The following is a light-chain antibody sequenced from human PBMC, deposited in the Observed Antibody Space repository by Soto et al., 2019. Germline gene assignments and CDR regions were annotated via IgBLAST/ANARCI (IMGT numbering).Light chain of an antibody. CDR1: QSVSSN. Sequence: EIVVTQSPATLSVSPGERATLSCRASQSVSSNLAWYQQKPGQAPRLLINGASTRATGIPARFSGSGSGTEFSLTISSLRSEDFAVYYCQQYSDWPPTFGQGTKVDIK. CDR3: QQYSDWPPT. CDR2: GAS. V-gene: IGKV3-15*01. J-gene: IGKJ1*01.